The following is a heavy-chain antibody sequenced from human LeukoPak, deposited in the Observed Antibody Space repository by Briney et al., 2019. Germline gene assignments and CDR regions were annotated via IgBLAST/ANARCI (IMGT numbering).Heavy chain of an antibody. CDR2: IKQDGSEK. CDR3: ARVRRAALDYFDY. D-gene: IGHD6-25*01. J-gene: IGHJ4*02. V-gene: IGHV3-7*04. CDR1: GFTFSSCW. Sequence: GGSLRLSCAASGFTFSSCWMSWVRQAPGKGLEWVANIKQDGSEKYYVDSVKGRFTISRDNAMNSLYLQMNSLRAEDTAVYYCARVRRAALDYFDYWGQGTLVTVSS.